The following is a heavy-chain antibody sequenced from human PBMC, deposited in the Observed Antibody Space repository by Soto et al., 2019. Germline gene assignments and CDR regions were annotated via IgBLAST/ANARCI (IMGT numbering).Heavy chain of an antibody. V-gene: IGHV3-30-3*01. Sequence: GVSLRLSCAASGFTFSRYAMHWVRQAPGKGLDWVAVISYDGNDKHYADSVKGRFTISRDNSKNTLYLQMNSLRAEDTAIYYCARDYGSSWYATSLWGQGTLVTVSS. D-gene: IGHD6-13*01. CDR1: GFTFSRYA. J-gene: IGHJ4*02. CDR2: ISYDGNDK. CDR3: ARDYGSSWYATSL.